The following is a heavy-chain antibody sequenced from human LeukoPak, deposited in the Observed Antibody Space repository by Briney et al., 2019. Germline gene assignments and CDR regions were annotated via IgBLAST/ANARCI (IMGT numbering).Heavy chain of an antibody. J-gene: IGHJ4*02. CDR1: GFSFSSYS. CDR2: ISSSSFSI. Sequence: PGGSLRLSCAASGFSFSSYSMNWVRQAPGKGLEWVSSISSSSFSIHYADSVKGRFTISRDNAKNTLYLQMNSLRAEDTAVYYCASDGNYYDSSGYFDYWGQGTLVTVSS. V-gene: IGHV3-21*01. D-gene: IGHD3-22*01. CDR3: ASDGNYYDSSGYFDY.